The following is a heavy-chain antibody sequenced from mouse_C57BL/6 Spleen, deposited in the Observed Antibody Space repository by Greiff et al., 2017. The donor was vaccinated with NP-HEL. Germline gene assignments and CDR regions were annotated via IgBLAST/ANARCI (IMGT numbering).Heavy chain of an antibody. CDR3: ARHEAGSSPYAMDY. D-gene: IGHD1-1*01. V-gene: IGHV5-6*01. Sequence: DVHLVESGGDLVKPGGSLKLSCAASGFTFSSYGMSWVRQTPDKRLEWVATISSGGSYTYYPDSVKGRFTISRDNAKNTLYLQMSSLKSEDTAMYYCARHEAGSSPYAMDYWGQGTSVTVSS. CDR2: ISSGGSYT. CDR1: GFTFSSYG. J-gene: IGHJ4*01.